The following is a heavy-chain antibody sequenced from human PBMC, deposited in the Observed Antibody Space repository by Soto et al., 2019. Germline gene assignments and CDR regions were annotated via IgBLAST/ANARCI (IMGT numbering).Heavy chain of an antibody. D-gene: IGHD3-10*01. V-gene: IGHV3-23*01. CDR3: ANHLWFGEFSN. CDR2: ISGSGGST. J-gene: IGHJ4*02. Sequence: GGSLRLSCAASGFTFSSYAMSWVRQAPGKGLEWVSAISGSGGSTYYADSVKGRFTISRDNSKNTLYLQMNSLRAEDTAIYYCANHLWFGEFSNWGQGTLVTVSS. CDR1: GFTFSSYA.